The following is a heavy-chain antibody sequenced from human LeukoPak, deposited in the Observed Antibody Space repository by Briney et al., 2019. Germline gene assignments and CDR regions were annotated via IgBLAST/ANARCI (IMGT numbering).Heavy chain of an antibody. V-gene: IGHV1-18*01. J-gene: IGHJ4*02. CDR1: GYSFSIFG. D-gene: IGHD4-17*01. CDR2: ISASSGNT. Sequence: ASVKVSCKASGYSFSIFGMTWVRQAPGQGLEWMGWISASSGNTNYAQKLQGRVTMTTDTSTNTAYMELRSLKSDDTAVYYCARAGATETTHFDDCGQGTLVTVSS. CDR3: ARAGATETTHFDD.